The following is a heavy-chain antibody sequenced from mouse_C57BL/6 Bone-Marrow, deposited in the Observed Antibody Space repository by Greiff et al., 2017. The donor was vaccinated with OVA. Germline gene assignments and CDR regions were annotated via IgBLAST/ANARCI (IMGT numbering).Heavy chain of an antibody. D-gene: IGHD1-1*01. V-gene: IGHV1-82*01. CDR3: ARVYYGNTNWYFDD. Sequence: VQLQQSGPELVKPGASVKISCKASGYAFSSSWMNWVKQRPGKGLEWIGRIYPGDGDTNYNGKFKGKATLTADKSSSTAYMQLSSLTSEDSAVYYYARVYYGNTNWYFDDWGKGTTVTVSS. CDR2: IYPGDGDT. J-gene: IGHJ1*03. CDR1: GYAFSSSW.